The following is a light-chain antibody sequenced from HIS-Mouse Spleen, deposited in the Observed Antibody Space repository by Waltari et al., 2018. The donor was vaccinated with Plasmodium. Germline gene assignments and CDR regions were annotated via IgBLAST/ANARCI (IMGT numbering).Light chain of an antibody. CDR3: QVWDSSSDHPDVV. CDR1: NIGSKS. Sequence: SYVLTQPPSVSVAPGKTATVTRGGNNIGSKSVHWYQQKPGQAPVLVVYDDSDRPSGIPERFSGSNSGNTATLTISRVEAGDEADYYCQVWDSSSDHPDVVFGGGTKLTVL. CDR2: DDS. V-gene: IGLV3-21*03. J-gene: IGLJ2*01.